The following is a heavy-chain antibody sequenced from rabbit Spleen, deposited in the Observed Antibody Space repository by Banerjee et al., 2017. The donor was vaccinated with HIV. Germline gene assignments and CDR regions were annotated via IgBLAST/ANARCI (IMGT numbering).Heavy chain of an antibody. CDR2: IAGSSSGFT. Sequence: QSLEESGGGLVKPGGTRTLTCKASGFDFSSSYYMCWVRQAPGKGLEWISCIAGSSSGFTYSATWAKGRFTCSKTSSTTVTLQMTSLTVADTATYFCARDTATSFSSYGMDLWGQGTLVTVS. CDR3: ARDTATSFSSYGMDL. D-gene: IGHD1-1*01. J-gene: IGHJ6*01. V-gene: IGHV1S40*01. CDR1: GFDFSSSYY.